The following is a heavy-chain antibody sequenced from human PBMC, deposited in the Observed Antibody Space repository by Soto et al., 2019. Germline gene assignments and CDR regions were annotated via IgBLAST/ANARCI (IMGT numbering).Heavy chain of an antibody. Sequence: PWGSLRLSCAASGFTFSSYAMSWVRQAPGKGLEWVSSISGSVGGTYYADSVKGRFTFSRDNSKNTLYLQMNSLRAEDTAVYYCAKFGMATTKRSPPYYIDYWGQGALVTVSS. CDR2: ISGSVGGT. CDR3: AKFGMATTKRSPPYYIDY. D-gene: IGHD1-1*01. CDR1: GFTFSSYA. V-gene: IGHV3-23*01. J-gene: IGHJ4*02.